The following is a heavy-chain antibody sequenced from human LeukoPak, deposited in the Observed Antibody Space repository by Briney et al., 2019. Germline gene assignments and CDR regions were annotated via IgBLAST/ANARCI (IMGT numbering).Heavy chain of an antibody. J-gene: IGHJ5*02. Sequence: SETLSLTCTVSGGSISSGDYYWSWIRQPPGKGLEWIGYMYYSGSTYYNPSLKSRVTISVDTSKNQLSLKLSSVTAADTAVYYCARPYYYDSRIDPWGQGTLVTVSS. V-gene: IGHV4-30-4*08. CDR1: GGSISSGDYY. D-gene: IGHD3-22*01. CDR2: MYYSGST. CDR3: ARPYYYDSRIDP.